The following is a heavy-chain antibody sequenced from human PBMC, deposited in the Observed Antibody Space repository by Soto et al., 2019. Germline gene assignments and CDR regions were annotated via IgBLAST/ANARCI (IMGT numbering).Heavy chain of an antibody. CDR1: GGSISSYY. J-gene: IGHJ6*02. CDR3: ARGEAQQLGDYYYYYGMDV. Sequence: PSETLSLTCSVSGGSISSYYWIWIRQPAGKGLEWIGRIYTSGSTNYNPSLKSRVTMSVDTSKNQFSLKLSSVTAADTAVYYCARGEAQQLGDYYYYYGMDVWGQGTTVTVSS. D-gene: IGHD6-6*01. CDR2: IYTSGST. V-gene: IGHV4-4*07.